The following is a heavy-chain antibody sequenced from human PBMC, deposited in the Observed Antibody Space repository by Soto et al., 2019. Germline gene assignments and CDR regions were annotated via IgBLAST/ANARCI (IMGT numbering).Heavy chain of an antibody. D-gene: IGHD4-17*01. CDR2: IYYSGST. J-gene: IGHJ6*02. CDR1: GGSISSYY. CDR3: ARVPSLTTVVTPYYYYGMDV. V-gene: IGHV4-59*01. Sequence: KPSETLSLTCTVSGGSISSYYWSWIRQPPGKGLEWIGYIYYSGSTNYNPSLKSRVTISVDTSKNQFSLKLSSVTAADTAVYYCARVPSLTTVVTPYYYYGMDVWGQGTTVTVSS.